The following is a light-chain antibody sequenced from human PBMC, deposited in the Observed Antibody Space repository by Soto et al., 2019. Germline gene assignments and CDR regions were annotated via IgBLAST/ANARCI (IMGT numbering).Light chain of an antibody. Sequence: EVVLTHWPGTLSLSPGERATLSCRASQSVSNNYLAWYQQKPGQAPRLLIYGASNRATGIPDRFSGSGSGTDFTLTISRLEPEDFAVYYCQQYGSSGTFGQGTKVDIK. J-gene: IGKJ1*01. CDR3: QQYGSSGT. CDR2: GAS. CDR1: QSVSNNY. V-gene: IGKV3-20*01.